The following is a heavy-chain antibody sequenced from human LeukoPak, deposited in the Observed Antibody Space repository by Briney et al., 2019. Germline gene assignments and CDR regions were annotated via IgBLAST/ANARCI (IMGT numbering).Heavy chain of an antibody. CDR1: GGSISSNSYY. V-gene: IGHV4-39*01. Sequence: SETLSLTCTVSGGSISSNSYYWGWIRQPPGKGLEWIGTIYYSGSTYYNPSLKSRVTISVDTSKNQFSLKLSSVTAADTAVYYCARLGVAVPAIDPWGQGTLVTVSS. CDR2: IYYSGST. J-gene: IGHJ5*02. CDR3: ARLGVAVPAIDP. D-gene: IGHD2-2*01.